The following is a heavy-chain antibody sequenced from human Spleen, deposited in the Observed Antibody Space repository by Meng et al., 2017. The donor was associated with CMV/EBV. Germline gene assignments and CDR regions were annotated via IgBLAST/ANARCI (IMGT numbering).Heavy chain of an antibody. CDR1: GGSISSSSYY. CDR3: ARAPQHSVTHAAYYFDY. D-gene: IGHD1-1*01. Sequence: SETLSLTCTVSGGSISSSSYYWGWIRQHPGKGLEWIGYIYYSGSTYYNPSLKSRVAISGDTSKNQFSLKLSSVTAADTAVYFCARAPQHSVTHAAYYFDYWGQGTLVTVSS. J-gene: IGHJ4*02. CDR2: IYYSGST. V-gene: IGHV4-31*03.